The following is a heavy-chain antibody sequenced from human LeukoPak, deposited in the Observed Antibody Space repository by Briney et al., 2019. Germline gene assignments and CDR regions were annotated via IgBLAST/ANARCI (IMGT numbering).Heavy chain of an antibody. V-gene: IGHV3-33*01. Sequence: QPGGSLRLSCAASGFTFTNFGMHWVRQAPGKGLEWVAVAWYDGINAYYADSVKGRFTVSRDNSKNTLYLQMNSLRVEDTAVYYCQAIELAANVVGLDYWGQGTLVTVSS. D-gene: IGHD6-19*01. CDR1: GFTFTNFG. CDR2: AWYDGINA. CDR3: QAIELAANVVGLDY. J-gene: IGHJ4*02.